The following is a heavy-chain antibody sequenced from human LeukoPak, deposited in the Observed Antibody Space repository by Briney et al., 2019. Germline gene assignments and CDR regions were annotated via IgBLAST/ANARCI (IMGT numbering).Heavy chain of an antibody. V-gene: IGHV3-74*01. J-gene: IGHJ4*02. CDR2: INSDGSST. Sequence: GGSLRLSCAASGFTFRSHWMHWVRQAPGKGLVWVSRINSDGSSTNYADFVKGRFTISRDNAKNTLYLQMNSLRAEDTAVYFCARVATGYSSTSDFDYWGQGTLVIVSS. CDR1: GFTFRSHW. CDR3: ARVATGYSSTSDFDY. D-gene: IGHD6-13*01.